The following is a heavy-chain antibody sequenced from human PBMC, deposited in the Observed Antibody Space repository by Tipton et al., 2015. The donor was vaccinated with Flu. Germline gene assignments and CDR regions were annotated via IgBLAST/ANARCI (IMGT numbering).Heavy chain of an antibody. CDR2: IFYSGST. CDR1: GGSISSSSYY. Sequence: TLSLTCTVSGGSISSSSYYWGWIRQPPGKGLEWIGSIFYSGSTNYNPSLKSRVTISVDTSKNQFSLKLSSVTAADTAVYYCAREGEYYDSSAFGYWGQGTLVTVSS. V-gene: IGHV4-39*07. J-gene: IGHJ4*02. CDR3: AREGEYYDSSAFGY. D-gene: IGHD3-22*01.